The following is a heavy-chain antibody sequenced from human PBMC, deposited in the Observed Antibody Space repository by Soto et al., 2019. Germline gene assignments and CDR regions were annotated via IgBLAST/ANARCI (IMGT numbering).Heavy chain of an antibody. D-gene: IGHD3-22*01. Sequence: DVQLVESGGGLFQPGGSLRLSCAASGFTFSSYWMHWVRQAPGKGLVWVSRIRGDGTNAEYAGSVKGRFTISRDNAENTLYLQMNSLRVEDTAVYYCVRGDGDYHDGNGYLGRHWGQGTLVTVSS. J-gene: IGHJ4*02. V-gene: IGHV3-74*03. CDR1: GFTFSSYW. CDR2: IRGDGTNA. CDR3: VRGDGDYHDGNGYLGRH.